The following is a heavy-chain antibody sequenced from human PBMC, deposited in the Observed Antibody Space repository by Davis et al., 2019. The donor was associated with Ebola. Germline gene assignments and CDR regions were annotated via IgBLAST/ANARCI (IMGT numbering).Heavy chain of an antibody. J-gene: IGHJ4*02. CDR1: GFTFSSYA. CDR3: ATCGFCVSSSGIDY. CDR2: ISGVGYNT. V-gene: IGHV3-23*01. Sequence: PGGSLRLSCAASGFTFSSYAMNWVRQTPGKGLEWVSGISGVGYNTYYADSVKGRFTISRDNSKNTLYLQMNSLRADDTAVYYCATCGFCVSSSGIDYRGQGTLVTVSS. D-gene: IGHD3-22*01.